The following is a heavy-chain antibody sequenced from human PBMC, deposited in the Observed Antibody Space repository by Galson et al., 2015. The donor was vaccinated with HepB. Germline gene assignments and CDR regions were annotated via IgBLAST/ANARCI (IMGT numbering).Heavy chain of an antibody. Sequence: SLRLSCAASGFTFSSYAMNWVRQAPGEGLEWVSTISGRDDGTFYADSMKGRFTISRDNSKNTLYLQMNSLRAEDTAVYYCAKHRDYGDATLHYWGQGTLVTVSS. CDR3: AKHRDYGDATLHY. J-gene: IGHJ4*02. D-gene: IGHD4-17*01. CDR2: ISGRDDGT. CDR1: GFTFSSYA. V-gene: IGHV3-23*01.